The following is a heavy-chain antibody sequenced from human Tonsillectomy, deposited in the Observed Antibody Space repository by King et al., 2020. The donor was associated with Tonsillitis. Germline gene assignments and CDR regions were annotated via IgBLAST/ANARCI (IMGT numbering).Heavy chain of an antibody. Sequence: VQLVESGGGVVQPGRSLRLSCAASGFTFSSYGMHWVRQAPGKGLEWVALISYDGSNKYYADSVKGRFTISRDNSKNTLYLQMNSLRAEDTAVYYCARGNWVRSCGFDYWGQGTQVTVSS. V-gene: IGHV3-30*03. CDR1: GFTFSSYG. D-gene: IGHD6-6*01. J-gene: IGHJ4*02. CDR2: ISYDGSNK. CDR3: ARGNWVRSCGFDY.